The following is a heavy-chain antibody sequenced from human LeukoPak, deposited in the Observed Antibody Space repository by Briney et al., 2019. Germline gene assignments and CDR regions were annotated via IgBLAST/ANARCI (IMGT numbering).Heavy chain of an antibody. D-gene: IGHD3/OR15-3a*01. CDR2: IYTSGST. J-gene: IGHJ6*03. V-gene: IGHV4-4*07. CDR3: ARDFRGTNYYYYMDV. CDR1: GGSISSYY. Sequence: SETLSLTCTVSGGSISSYYWSWIRQPAGKGLEWIGRIYTSGSTNYNPSLKSRVTISVDKSKNQFSLKLSSVTAADTAVYYCARDFRGTNYYYYMDVWCKGTTVTVSS.